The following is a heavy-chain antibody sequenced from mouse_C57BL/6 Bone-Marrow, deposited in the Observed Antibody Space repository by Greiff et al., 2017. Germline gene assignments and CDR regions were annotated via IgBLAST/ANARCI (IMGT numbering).Heavy chain of an antibody. CDR1: GYTFTSYD. J-gene: IGHJ1*03. Sequence: ESGPELVKPGASVKLSCKASGYTFTSYDINWVKQRPGQGLEWIGWIYPRDGSTKYNEKFQGKATLTVDTSSSTAYMELHSLTSEDSAVYFFARDYGSSYWYFDVWGTGTTVTVSS. D-gene: IGHD1-1*01. V-gene: IGHV1-85*01. CDR3: ARDYGSSYWYFDV. CDR2: IYPRDGST.